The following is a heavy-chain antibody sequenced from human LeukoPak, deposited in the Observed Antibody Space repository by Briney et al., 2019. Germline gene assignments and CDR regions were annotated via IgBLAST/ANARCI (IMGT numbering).Heavy chain of an antibody. Sequence: GGSLRLSCAASGFTFSSYAMHWVRQAPGKGLEWVAVISYDGSNKYYADSVKGRFTISRDNSKNTLYLQMNSLRTEDTAVYYCVVIPRLLDFDSWGQGTLVIVSS. CDR1: GFTFSSYA. V-gene: IGHV3-30-3*01. D-gene: IGHD2-15*01. CDR2: ISYDGSNK. CDR3: VVIPRLLDFDS. J-gene: IGHJ4*02.